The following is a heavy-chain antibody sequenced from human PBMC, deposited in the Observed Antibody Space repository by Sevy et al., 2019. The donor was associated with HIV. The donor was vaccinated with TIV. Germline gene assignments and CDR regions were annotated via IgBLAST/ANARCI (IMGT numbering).Heavy chain of an antibody. D-gene: IGHD3-10*01. V-gene: IGHV3-30*02. CDR2: IRYDGSNK. Sequence: GGSLRLSCAASGFTFSSYGMHWVRQAPGKGLEWVAFIRYDGSNKYYADSVKGRFTISRDNSKNTLYLQMNSPRAEDTAVYYCAKTRVGNYFMDVWGQGTTVTVSS. CDR1: GFTFSSYG. J-gene: IGHJ6*02. CDR3: AKTRVGNYFMDV.